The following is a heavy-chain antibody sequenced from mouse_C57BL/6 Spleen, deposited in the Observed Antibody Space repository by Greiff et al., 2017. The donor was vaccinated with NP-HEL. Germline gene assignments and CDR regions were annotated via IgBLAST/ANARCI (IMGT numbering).Heavy chain of an antibody. Sequence: QVQLQQSGPGLVQPSQSLSITCTVSGFSLTSYGVHWVRQSPGKGLEWLGVIWSGGSTDYNAAFMSRLSITKDNSKSQVFFKMNSLQADDTAIYYCAKSGGYDYDWYVDVWGTGTTVTVSS. CDR1: GFSLTSYG. CDR3: AKSGGYDYDWYVDV. D-gene: IGHD2-4*01. J-gene: IGHJ1*03. CDR2: IWSGGST. V-gene: IGHV2-5*01.